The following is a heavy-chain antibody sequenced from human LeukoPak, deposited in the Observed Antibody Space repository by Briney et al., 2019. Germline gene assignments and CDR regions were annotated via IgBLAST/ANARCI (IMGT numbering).Heavy chain of an antibody. J-gene: IGHJ3*01. Sequence: GGSLRLSCAAAGFTFSIYWMSWVRQAPGKGLEWVASMKGDGSVKHFLDSVEGRFTISRDNAKNSLYLQMNSLRAEDTAIYYCARWDAYYTGGIGYSGDFAFDFWGQGTLVTVSS. D-gene: IGHD2-8*02. CDR1: GFTFSIYW. CDR2: MKGDGSVK. V-gene: IGHV3-7*01. CDR3: ARWDAYYTGGIGYSGDFAFDF.